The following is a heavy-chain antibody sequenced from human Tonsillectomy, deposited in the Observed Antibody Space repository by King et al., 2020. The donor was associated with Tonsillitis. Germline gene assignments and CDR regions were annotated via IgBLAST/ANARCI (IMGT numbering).Heavy chain of an antibody. CDR1: GLTFSTYA. V-gene: IGHV3-30-3*01. CDR2: ISYDGSNK. CDR3: ARDVGDYGDPAPDYYYGMDV. Sequence: VQLVESGGGVVQPGRSLRLSCAASGLTFSTYAMHWVRQAPGKGLEWVAVISYDGSNKYYADSVKGRFTISRDNSKNTLYLQMNSLRAEDTAVYYCARDVGDYGDPAPDYYYGMDVWGQGTTVTVSS. J-gene: IGHJ6*02. D-gene: IGHD4-17*01.